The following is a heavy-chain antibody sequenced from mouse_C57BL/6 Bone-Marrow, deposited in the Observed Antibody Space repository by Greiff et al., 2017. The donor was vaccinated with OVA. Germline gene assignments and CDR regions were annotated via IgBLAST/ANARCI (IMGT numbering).Heavy chain of an antibody. CDR3: VRWAYDYSWFAY. V-gene: IGHV10-1*01. J-gene: IGHJ3*01. Sequence: EVKLMESGGGLVQPKGSLKLSCAASGFSFNTYAMNWVRQAPGKGLEWVARIRSKSNNYATYYADSVKDRFTISRDDSESMLYLQMNNLTTEDPAMYYCVRWAYDYSWFAYWGQATLVTVSA. CDR2: IRSKSNNYAT. CDR1: GFSFNTYA. D-gene: IGHD2-4*01.